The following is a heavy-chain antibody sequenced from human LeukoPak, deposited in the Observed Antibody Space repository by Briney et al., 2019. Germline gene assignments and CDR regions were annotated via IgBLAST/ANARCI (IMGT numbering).Heavy chain of an antibody. V-gene: IGHV3-74*01. CDR3: ARTGRDTSWYIDES. Sequence: GGSLRLSCAASGIIFSNYWMHWVRQAPGKGLVWVSRINRDGSSTSYADSVKGRFTISRDNAKNTLYLQMNSLRAEDTAVYYCARTGRDTSWYIDESWGQGTLVTVSS. J-gene: IGHJ4*02. CDR2: INRDGSST. CDR1: GIIFSNYW. D-gene: IGHD6-13*01.